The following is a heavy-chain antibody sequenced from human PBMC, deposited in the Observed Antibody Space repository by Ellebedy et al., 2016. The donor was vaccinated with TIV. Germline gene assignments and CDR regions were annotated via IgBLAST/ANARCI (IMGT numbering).Heavy chain of an antibody. CDR1: GYKFPSKY. V-gene: IGHV1-46*01. Sequence: ASVKVSCKASGYKFPSKYIHWVRQAPGQGLEWMGSINPNGGSTTYAQNFQGRITVTGDTSTSTAYMELRSLRSEDTATCYCAKDPVSDPSCWYLKDDAFDIWGQGTMVIVSS. CDR3: AKDPVSDPSCWYLKDDAFDI. J-gene: IGHJ3*02. D-gene: IGHD6-19*01. CDR2: INPNGGST.